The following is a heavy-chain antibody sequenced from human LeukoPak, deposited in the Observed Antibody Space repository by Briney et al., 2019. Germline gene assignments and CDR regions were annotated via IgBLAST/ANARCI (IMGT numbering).Heavy chain of an antibody. CDR3: ARVGGGHLGFDY. V-gene: IGHV6-1*01. Sequence: SQTLSLTCAISGDSVSSNSAAWNWIRQSPSRGLEWLGRTYYRSKWYNDYAVSVKSRITINPDTSKNQFSLKLSSVTAADTAIYYCARVGGGHLGFDYWGQGTLVTVSS. CDR1: GDSVSSNSAA. J-gene: IGHJ4*02. CDR2: TYYRSKWYN. D-gene: IGHD2-15*01.